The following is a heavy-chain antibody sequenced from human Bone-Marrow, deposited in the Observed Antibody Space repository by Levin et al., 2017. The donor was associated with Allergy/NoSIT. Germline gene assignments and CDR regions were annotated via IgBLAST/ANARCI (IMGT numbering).Heavy chain of an antibody. J-gene: IGHJ4*02. CDR1: AFTFSSYW. CDR2: INSDGSII. Sequence: GESLKISCAASAFTFSSYWMHWVRQAPGKGLVWVSRINSDGSIINYADSVKGRFTISRDNAKNTLYLQMNSLRAEDTAVYYCATLPGGRGVRDYWGQGTLVTVSS. V-gene: IGHV3-74*01. D-gene: IGHD1-14*01. CDR3: ATLPGGRGVRDY.